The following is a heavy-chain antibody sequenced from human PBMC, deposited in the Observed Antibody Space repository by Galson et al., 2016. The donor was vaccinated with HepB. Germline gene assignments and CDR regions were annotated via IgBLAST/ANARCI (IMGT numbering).Heavy chain of an antibody. J-gene: IGHJ4*02. Sequence: SLRLSCAASGFTFSGYAMHWVRQAPGKGLEWVAVVSYDGSIISYEDSVRGRFTISRHNSKNTLYLQMNSLRAEDTALYYCVSDLDDYIWGTYRTLGYWGQGTLVTVSS. V-gene: IGHV3-30*04. CDR3: VSDLDDYIWGTYRTLGY. CDR1: GFTFSGYA. D-gene: IGHD3-16*01. CDR2: VSYDGSII.